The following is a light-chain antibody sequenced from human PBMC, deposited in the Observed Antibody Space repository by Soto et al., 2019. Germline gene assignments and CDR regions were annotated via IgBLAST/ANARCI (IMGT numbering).Light chain of an antibody. Sequence: DIQMTQSPSSLSASVGDRVTITCRASQGISNYLAWYQQKPGPVPKLLIYAASTLQSGVPCRFSGSGSGTDFTLTISRLQPEDVANYYCQEYNSAPFTFGPGTKVYIK. J-gene: IGKJ3*01. CDR1: QGISNY. CDR3: QEYNSAPFT. CDR2: AAS. V-gene: IGKV1-27*01.